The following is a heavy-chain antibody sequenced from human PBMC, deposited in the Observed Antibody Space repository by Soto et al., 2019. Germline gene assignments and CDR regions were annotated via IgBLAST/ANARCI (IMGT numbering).Heavy chain of an antibody. Sequence: SETLSLTCTVSGGSISSYYWSWIRQPPGKGLEWIGYIYYSGSTNYNPSLKSRVTISVDTSKNQFSLKLSSVTAADTAVYYCARQKQLWYDYFDYWGQGTLVTVSS. CDR1: GGSISSYY. CDR2: IYYSGST. CDR3: ARQKQLWYDYFDY. D-gene: IGHD5-18*01. J-gene: IGHJ4*02. V-gene: IGHV4-59*08.